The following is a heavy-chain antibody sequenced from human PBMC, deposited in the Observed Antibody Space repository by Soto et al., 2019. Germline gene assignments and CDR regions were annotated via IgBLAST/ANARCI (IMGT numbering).Heavy chain of an antibody. V-gene: IGHV1-46*01. CDR1: GYTFTSYY. J-gene: IGHJ6*02. D-gene: IGHD6-13*01. CDR2: INPSGGST. CDR3: ARSWLGPPALKRDSSSHPVSARNYGMDV. Sequence: GASVKVSCKASGYTFTSYYMHWVRQAPGQGLEWMGIINPSGGSTSYAQKFQGRVTMTRDTSTSTVYMELSSLRSEDTAVYYCARSWLGPPALKRDSSSHPVSARNYGMDVWGQGTTVTVSS.